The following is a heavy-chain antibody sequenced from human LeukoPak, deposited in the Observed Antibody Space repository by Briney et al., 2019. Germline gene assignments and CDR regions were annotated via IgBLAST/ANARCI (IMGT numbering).Heavy chain of an antibody. D-gene: IGHD6-13*01. CDR1: GFSFSSYG. CDR2: IRYDGTNK. CDR3: ARVGVFSSSWLLY. J-gene: IGHJ4*02. V-gene: IGHV3-30*02. Sequence: GGSLRLSCAASGFSFSSYGMHWVRQAPGKGLEWVAFIRYDGTNKYYADSVKGRFTISRDNSKNTLYLQMNSLGAEDTALYFCARVGVFSSSWLLYWGQGTLVTVSS.